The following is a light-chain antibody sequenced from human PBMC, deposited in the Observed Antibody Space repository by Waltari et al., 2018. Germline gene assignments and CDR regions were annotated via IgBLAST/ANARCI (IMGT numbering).Light chain of an antibody. CDR2: QDN. CDR1: KWGDKY. CDR3: QAWHTSTFVL. Sequence: SFELTQPPSVSVSPGETASLTCSGDKWGDKYVSWYQHKPGQSPVLLIYQDNMRPSGIPERFSGSNSGNTATLTISGTQAMDEADYYCQAWHTSTFVLFGGGTKLTVL. V-gene: IGLV3-1*01. J-gene: IGLJ2*01.